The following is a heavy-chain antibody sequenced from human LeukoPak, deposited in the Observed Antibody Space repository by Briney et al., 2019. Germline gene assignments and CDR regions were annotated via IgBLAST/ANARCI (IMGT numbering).Heavy chain of an antibody. Sequence: PGGSLRLSCAASGFTFSSSAMSWVRQAPGKGLEWVAAISDTGRLSYCADSVNGRFTISRDNSKNTLSPQMNSLRAADTAVYYCAKSGLRDGYSYASWGQGNLITVSS. V-gene: IGHV3-23*01. D-gene: IGHD5-24*01. J-gene: IGHJ5*02. CDR2: ISDTGRLS. CDR3: AKSGLRDGYSYAS. CDR1: GFTFSSSA.